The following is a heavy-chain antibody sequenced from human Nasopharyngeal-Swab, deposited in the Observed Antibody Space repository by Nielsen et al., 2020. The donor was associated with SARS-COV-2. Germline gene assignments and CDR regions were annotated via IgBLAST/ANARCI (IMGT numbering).Heavy chain of an antibody. CDR1: GFTFSSYA. D-gene: IGHD6-13*01. CDR2: ISYDGSEK. J-gene: IGHJ6*02. V-gene: IGHV3-30-3*01. CDR3: ARDQGSSWYTYYYYYGMDV. Sequence: GESLKISCAASGFTFSSYAMHWVRQAPGKGLEWVAVISYDGSEKYYADSVKGRFTISRDNSKNTLYLQMNSLRAEDTAVYYCARDQGSSWYTYYYYYGMDVWGQGTTVTVSS.